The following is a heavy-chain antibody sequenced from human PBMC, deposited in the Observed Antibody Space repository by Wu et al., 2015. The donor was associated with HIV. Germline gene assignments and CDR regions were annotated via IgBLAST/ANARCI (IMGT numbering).Heavy chain of an antibody. J-gene: IGHJ6*02. CDR3: ATSYYGSGSYPTFYYYYAMDV. Sequence: VQLVQSGTDVRKPGASVKVSCKASGYTFTDYYIHWVRQAPGQGLEWMGWMNSNNGKTGYGQKFQGRVAMTRNISTRTAYMELSGLKSEDTAVYYCATSYYGSGSYPTFYYYYAMDVWGQGTTVTVSS. D-gene: IGHD3-10*01. CDR1: GYTFTDYY. CDR2: MNSNNGKT. V-gene: IGHV1-8*02.